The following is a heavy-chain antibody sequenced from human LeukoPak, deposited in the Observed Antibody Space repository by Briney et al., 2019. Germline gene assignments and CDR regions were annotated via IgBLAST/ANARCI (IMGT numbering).Heavy chain of an antibody. J-gene: IGHJ4*02. V-gene: IGHV4-39*01. CDR2: IYYSGST. CDR1: GGSIRSSSYY. CDR3: VISSGYYTYDY. D-gene: IGHD3-22*01. Sequence: SETLSLTCTVSGGSIRSSSYYWGWLRPPPGKGLEWIGSIYYSGSTYYNPSLKSRVTISVDTSKNQFSLKLSSVTAADTAVYYCVISSGYYTYDYWGQGTLVTVSS.